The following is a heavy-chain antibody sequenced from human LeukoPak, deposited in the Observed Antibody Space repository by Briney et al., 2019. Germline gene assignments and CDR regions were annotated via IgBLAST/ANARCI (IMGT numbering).Heavy chain of an antibody. CDR3: TTRDYSSSWYPGVGYMDV. Sequence: GGSLRLSCAASGFTFSNAWMSWVRQAPGKGLEWVGRIKSKTDGETTGYAAPVKGRFTISRDDSKNTLYLQMNSLKTEDTAVYYCTTRDYSSSWYPGVGYMDVWGKGTTVTISS. J-gene: IGHJ6*03. D-gene: IGHD6-13*01. V-gene: IGHV3-15*01. CDR1: GFTFSNAW. CDR2: IKSKTDGETT.